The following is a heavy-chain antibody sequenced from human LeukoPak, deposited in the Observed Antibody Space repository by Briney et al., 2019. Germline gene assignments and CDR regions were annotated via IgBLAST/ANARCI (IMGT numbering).Heavy chain of an antibody. CDR3: ARDFGAASDPYYFDY. D-gene: IGHD6-13*01. J-gene: IGHJ4*02. V-gene: IGHV3-43*01. Sequence: DSVKGRFTISRDNSKNSLYLQMSSLRTEDTALYYCARDFGAASDPYYFDYWGQGTLVTVSS.